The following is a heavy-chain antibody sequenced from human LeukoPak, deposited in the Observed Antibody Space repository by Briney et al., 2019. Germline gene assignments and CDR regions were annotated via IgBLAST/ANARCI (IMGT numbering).Heavy chain of an antibody. D-gene: IGHD4-17*01. J-gene: IGHJ4*02. CDR1: GFTFSGSA. Sequence: GGSLRLSCAASGFTFSGSAMHWVRQASGKGLEWVGRIRSKANNYATAYAASVKGRFTISRDDSKNTAYLQMNSLKAGDTAVYFCSSGLSVLRSNNTPVDYWGQGTLVTVSS. V-gene: IGHV3-73*01. CDR2: IRSKANNYAT. CDR3: SSGLSVLRSNNTPVDY.